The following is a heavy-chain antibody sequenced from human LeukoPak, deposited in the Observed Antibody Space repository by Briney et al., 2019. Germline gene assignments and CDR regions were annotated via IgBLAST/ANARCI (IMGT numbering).Heavy chain of an antibody. V-gene: IGHV3-64D*09. CDR3: VKTHYSEINYFDY. D-gene: IGHD3-10*01. CDR2: ISSNGGRT. CDR1: GFTFSTFT. J-gene: IGHJ4*02. Sequence: GGSLRLSCSAPGFTFSTFTMHWVRQTPGKGLEYVSAISSNGGRTYYADSMKGRFTISRDNSKNTLYLQMNSLRAEDTAVYYCVKTHYSEINYFDYWGQGTLVTVSS.